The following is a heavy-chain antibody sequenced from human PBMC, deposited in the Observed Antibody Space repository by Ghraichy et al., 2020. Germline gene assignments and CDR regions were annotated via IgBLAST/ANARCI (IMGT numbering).Heavy chain of an antibody. D-gene: IGHD1-26*01. Sequence: SETLSLTCTVSGGSISTTYYWGWIRQPPGKDLEWIGSIYYSGSTYYNPSLKSRVIMSVDTSKNQFSLKLSSVTAADTALYYCARGVGGNHYIPYNWFDPWGQGTLVTVSS. CDR3: ARGVGGNHYIPYNWFDP. CDR1: GGSISTTYY. J-gene: IGHJ5*02. V-gene: IGHV4-39*07. CDR2: IYYSGST.